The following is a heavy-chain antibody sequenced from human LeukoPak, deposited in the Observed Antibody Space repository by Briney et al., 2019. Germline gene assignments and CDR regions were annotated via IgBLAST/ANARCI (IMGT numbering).Heavy chain of an antibody. D-gene: IGHD3-10*01. Sequence: GASVKVSCKASGGSFSSHAITWVRQAPGQGLEWMGGIIPISGTTNYAQKFQGRVTIITDESTSTAYMELSSLRSEDMAVYYCGRGLFDFLLLNIWGQGTMVTVSS. CDR2: IIPISGTT. V-gene: IGHV1-69*05. J-gene: IGHJ3*02. CDR1: GGSFSSHA. CDR3: GRGLFDFLLLNI.